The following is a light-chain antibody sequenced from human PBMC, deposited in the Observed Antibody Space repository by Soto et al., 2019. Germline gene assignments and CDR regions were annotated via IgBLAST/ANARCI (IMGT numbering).Light chain of an antibody. Sequence: DIEMTKAASARCASVGDRGTITCRTSQSIRSYLNWYQQKPGKAPKLLIYKASTLKSGVPSRFSGSGSGTDLTLTISSLQPEDLATQHCQYSYRSPPITFGQGTRLEIK. J-gene: IGKJ5*01. CDR2: KAS. CDR3: QYSYRSPPIT. V-gene: IGKV1-39*01. CDR1: QSIRSY.